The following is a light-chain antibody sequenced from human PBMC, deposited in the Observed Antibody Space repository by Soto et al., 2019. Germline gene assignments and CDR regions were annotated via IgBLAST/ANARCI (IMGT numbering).Light chain of an antibody. CDR3: HQYFTLPS. V-gene: IGKV4-1*01. J-gene: IGKJ4*01. Sequence: IVMTQSPASLTVSLGERATINCKSSQTVFTGSNNKNYLAWYQQKPGQAPKLLMYWATARESGVPDRFRGSGFGTDFTLTITSVQAEDVAVYYCHQYFTLPSFGGGTQVEI. CDR2: WAT. CDR1: QTVFTGSNNKNY.